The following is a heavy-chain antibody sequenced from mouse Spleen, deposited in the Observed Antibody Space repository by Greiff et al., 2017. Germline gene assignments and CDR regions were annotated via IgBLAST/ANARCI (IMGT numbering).Heavy chain of an antibody. D-gene: IGHD2-3*01. CDR3: ASFYDGYKEGY. CDR2: IHPNSGST. CDR1: GYTFTSYW. Sequence: VKLQQPGAELVKPGASVKLSCKASGYTFTSYWMHWVKQRPGQGLEWIGMIHPNSGSTNYNEKFKSKATLTVDKSSSTAYMQLSSLTSEDSAVYYCASFYDGYKEGYWGQGTSVTVSS. J-gene: IGHJ4*01. V-gene: IGHV1-64*01.